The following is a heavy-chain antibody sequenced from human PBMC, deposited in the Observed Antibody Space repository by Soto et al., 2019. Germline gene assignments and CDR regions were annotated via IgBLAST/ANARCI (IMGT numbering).Heavy chain of an antibody. J-gene: IGHJ5*02. Sequence: DVQLAESGGGLVQPGGSLRLSCATSGFTFSTFWMSWVRQAPGKGLEWVANIKQDGSEKNYVDSVNGRFAISRDNAERSLYLQMSNLRDEDTAVYYCAREDRGYIRALYSGWFDRWGQGTLVTVSS. CDR2: IKQDGSEK. V-gene: IGHV3-7*01. CDR1: GFTFSTFW. D-gene: IGHD2-15*01. CDR3: AREDRGYIRALYSGWFDR.